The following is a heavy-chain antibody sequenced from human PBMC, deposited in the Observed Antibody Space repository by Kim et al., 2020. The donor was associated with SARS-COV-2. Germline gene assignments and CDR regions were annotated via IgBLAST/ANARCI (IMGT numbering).Heavy chain of an antibody. Sequence: GGSLRLSCAASGFTFSSYSMNWVRQAPGKGLEWVSSISSSSSYIYYADSVKGRFTISRDNAKNSLYLQMNSLRAEDTAVYYCARDKAIRWFYGMDVWGQGTTVPVSS. CDR3: ARDKAIRWFYGMDV. CDR2: ISSSSSYI. J-gene: IGHJ6*02. CDR1: GFTFSSYS. V-gene: IGHV3-21*01. D-gene: IGHD2-2*02.